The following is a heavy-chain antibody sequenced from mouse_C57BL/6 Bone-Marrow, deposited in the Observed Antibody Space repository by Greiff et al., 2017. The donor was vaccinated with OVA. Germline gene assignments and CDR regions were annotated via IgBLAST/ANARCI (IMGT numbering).Heavy chain of an antibody. J-gene: IGHJ1*03. CDR1: GFTFTDYY. D-gene: IGHD1-1*01. V-gene: IGHV7-3*01. CDR3: ARYNSGLTGYFDV. Sequence: DVMLVESGGGLVQPGGSLSLSCAASGFTFTDYYMSWVRQPPGKALEWLGFIRNKANGYTTEYSASVKGRFTISRDNSQSILYLQMNALRAEDSATYYCARYNSGLTGYFDVWGTGTTVTVSS. CDR2: IRNKANGYTT.